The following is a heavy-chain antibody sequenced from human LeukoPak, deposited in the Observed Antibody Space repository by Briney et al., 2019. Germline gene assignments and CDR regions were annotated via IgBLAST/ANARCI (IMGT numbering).Heavy chain of an antibody. V-gene: IGHV4-61*05. J-gene: IGHJ3*02. D-gene: IGHD3-3*01. CDR3: ARGSRITIFGVAKGAFDI. CDR2: IYYSGST. CDR1: GGSISSSSYY. Sequence: SETLSLTCTVSGGSISSSSYYWSWIRQPPGKGLEWIGYIYYSGSTNYNPSLKSRVTISVDTSKNQFSLKLSSVTAADTAVYYCARGSRITIFGVAKGAFDIWGQGTMVTVSS.